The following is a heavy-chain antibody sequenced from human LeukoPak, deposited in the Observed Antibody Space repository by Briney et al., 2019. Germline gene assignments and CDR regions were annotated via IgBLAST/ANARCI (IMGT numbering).Heavy chain of an antibody. Sequence: GGSLRLSCAASGFTFSSYSMNWVRQAPGKGLEWVSVIYSGGSTYYADSVKGRFTISRDNSKNTLYLQMNSLRAEDTAVYYCASDSGSYFYWGQGTLVTVSS. CDR3: ASDSGSYFY. CDR1: GFTFSSYS. CDR2: IYSGGST. J-gene: IGHJ4*02. D-gene: IGHD1-26*01. V-gene: IGHV3-53*01.